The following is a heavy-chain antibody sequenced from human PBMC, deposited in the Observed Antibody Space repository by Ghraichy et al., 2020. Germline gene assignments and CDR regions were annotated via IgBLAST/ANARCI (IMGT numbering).Heavy chain of an antibody. CDR2: IRSKAFGGTT. CDR1: GFSFSDYT. Sequence: GGSLRLSCTASGFSFSDYTMTWIRQAPGKGLEWVGFIRSKAFGGTTHYAASVGDRFTISRDDSKRIAYLQMNSLKTEDTALYYCTREMRGVIAAAASNYWGQGTLVTVSS. V-gene: IGHV3-49*03. CDR3: TREMRGVIAAAASNY. D-gene: IGHD6-13*01. J-gene: IGHJ4*02.